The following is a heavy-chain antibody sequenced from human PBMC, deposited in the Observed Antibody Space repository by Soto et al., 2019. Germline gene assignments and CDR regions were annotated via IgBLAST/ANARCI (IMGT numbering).Heavy chain of an antibody. CDR2: ISGSGDRT. CDR3: VKDDGGYPSTAPH. CDR1: GITISNYP. J-gene: IGHJ1*01. Sequence: EVQLLESGGGLVQPGGSLRLSCAASGITISNYPMSWVRQAAGKGLDWVSGISGSGDRTYYGDSAKGRFTISQDISQNSVSLQLDSLGVEDSAVYFGVKDDGGYPSTAPHWRQGTLVTVSS. D-gene: IGHD3-22*01. V-gene: IGHV3-23*01.